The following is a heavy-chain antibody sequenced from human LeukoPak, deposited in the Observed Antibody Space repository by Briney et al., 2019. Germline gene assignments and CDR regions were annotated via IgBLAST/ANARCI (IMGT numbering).Heavy chain of an antibody. Sequence: PGGSLRLSCAASGFTFSSYSMNWVRQAPGKGLEWVSSISSSSSYIYYADSVKGRFTISRDNAKNSLYLQMNSLRAEDTAVYYCAREGHRGYSYGYLGWYFDLWGRGTLVTVSS. CDR2: ISSSSSYI. CDR1: GFTFSSYS. V-gene: IGHV3-21*01. J-gene: IGHJ2*01. CDR3: AREGHRGYSYGYLGWYFDL. D-gene: IGHD5-18*01.